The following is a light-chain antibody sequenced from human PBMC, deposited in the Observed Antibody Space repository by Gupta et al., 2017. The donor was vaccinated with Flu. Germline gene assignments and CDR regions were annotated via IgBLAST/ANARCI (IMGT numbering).Light chain of an antibody. V-gene: IGLV1-40*01. Sequence: QSVLTQPPSVSGAPGQRVTISCTGSSSNIGAGYDVHWYQQLPGTAPKLLIYGNSNRPSGVPDRSSGSKSGTSASLAITGXPXEDEAEXYCQSYDSSLSGANYVFGTGTKVTVL. CDR2: GNS. CDR3: QSYDSSLSGANYV. CDR1: SSNIGAGYD. J-gene: IGLJ1*01.